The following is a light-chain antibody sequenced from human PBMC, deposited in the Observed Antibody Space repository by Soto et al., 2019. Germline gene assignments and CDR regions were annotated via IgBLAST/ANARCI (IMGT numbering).Light chain of an antibody. CDR2: AAS. CDR3: QQFNDYPIT. J-gene: IGKJ5*01. Sequence: DIQLTQSPSFLSASGGNRFTITCRASQGISSYLAWYQQKTGKAPKLLMYAASTLQRGVPSRFRGSGSGTEFTLAISSLQPEDFATYYCQQFNDYPITFGQGTRLEIK. CDR1: QGISSY. V-gene: IGKV1-9*01.